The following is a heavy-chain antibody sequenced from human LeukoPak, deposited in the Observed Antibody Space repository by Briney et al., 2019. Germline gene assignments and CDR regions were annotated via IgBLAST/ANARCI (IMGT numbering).Heavy chain of an antibody. J-gene: IGHJ6*03. D-gene: IGHD3-22*01. Sequence: SVKVSCKASGGTFSSYAISWVRQAPGQGLEWMGGIIPIFGTANYAQKFQGRVTITTDESTSTAYMELSSLRSEDTAVYYCARAGYYDSSGYSIFYYYYYMDVWGKGTTVTVSS. CDR3: ARAGYYDSSGYSIFYYYYYMDV. CDR2: IIPIFGTA. CDR1: GGTFSSYA. V-gene: IGHV1-69*05.